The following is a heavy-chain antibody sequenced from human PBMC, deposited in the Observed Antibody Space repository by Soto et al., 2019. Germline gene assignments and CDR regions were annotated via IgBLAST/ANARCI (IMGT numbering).Heavy chain of an antibody. V-gene: IGHV3-48*02. J-gene: IGHJ6*02. CDR3: ARVVVVIPPGYYYAMDV. CDR2: ISSSSTI. CDR1: GFTFSSYS. Sequence: PGGSLRLSCAASGFTFSSYSMNWVRQAPGKGLEWVSYISSSSTIYYSDSVKGRFTISRDDGKNSLFLQMNSLRDEDTAVYYCARVVVVIPPGYYYAMDVWGQGTTVTVSS. D-gene: IGHD3-22*01.